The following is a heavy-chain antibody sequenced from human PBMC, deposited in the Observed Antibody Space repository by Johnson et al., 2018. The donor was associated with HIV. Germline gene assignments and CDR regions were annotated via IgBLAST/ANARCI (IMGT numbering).Heavy chain of an antibody. CDR2: ISYDGSDK. CDR1: GFTFSSYA. D-gene: IGHD1-26*01. CDR3: AFESGSYFRHAFDV. V-gene: IGHV3-30*04. J-gene: IGHJ3*01. Sequence: QVQLVESGGGLVQPGGSLRLSCAASGFTFSSYAMHWVRQAPAKGLEWVAVISYDGSDKDYADSVKGRFTISRDSSKNTLYLQMNSLRSEDTAVYSCAFESGSYFRHAFDVWGQGTMVTVSS.